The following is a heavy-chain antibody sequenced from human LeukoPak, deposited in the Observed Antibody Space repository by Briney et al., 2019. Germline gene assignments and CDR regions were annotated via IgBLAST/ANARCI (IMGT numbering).Heavy chain of an antibody. CDR2: IYYSGST. CDR3: ARDFFSATIFGVVSDRGFDP. D-gene: IGHD3-3*01. CDR1: GGSISSYY. Sequence: KPSETLSLTCTVSGGSISSYYWSWIRQPPGKGLEWIGYIYYSGSTNYNPSLKSRVTTSVDTSKNQFSPKLSSVTAADTAVYYCARDFFSATIFGVVSDRGFDPWGQGTLVTVSS. J-gene: IGHJ5*02. V-gene: IGHV4-59*01.